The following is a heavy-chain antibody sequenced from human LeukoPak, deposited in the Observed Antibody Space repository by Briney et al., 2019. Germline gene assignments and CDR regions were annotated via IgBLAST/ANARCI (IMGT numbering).Heavy chain of an antibody. V-gene: IGHV3-64D*09. CDR1: GFTFSAYA. Sequence: GGSLRLSCSASGFTFSAYAMYWVRQAPGKGLEYVSGISNNGGSSFYADSVKGRFTISRDNSKNTLYLQMSSLRAEDTAVYYCVKITSVTGGDCWGQGTRVTASS. D-gene: IGHD1-1*01. J-gene: IGHJ4*02. CDR2: ISNNGGSS. CDR3: VKITSVTGGDC.